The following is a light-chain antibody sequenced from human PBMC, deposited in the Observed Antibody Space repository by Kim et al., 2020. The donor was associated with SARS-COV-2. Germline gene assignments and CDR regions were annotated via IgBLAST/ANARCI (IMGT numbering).Light chain of an antibody. CDR3: SSFARGGTLL. CDR1: SRDVGRDKY. CDR2: DVS. Sequence: GQSISIPCTGTSRDVGRDKYVSWYQQHPGKVPQVIIFDVSDRPSGVSNRFSASKSGNTASLTISVLQAEDEADYYCSSFARGGTLLFGGGTQLTVL. V-gene: IGLV2-14*03. J-gene: IGLJ2*01.